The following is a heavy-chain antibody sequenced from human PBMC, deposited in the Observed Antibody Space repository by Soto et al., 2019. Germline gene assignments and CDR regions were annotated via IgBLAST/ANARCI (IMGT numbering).Heavy chain of an antibody. V-gene: IGHV3-23*01. CDR2: ISGGGGSI. D-gene: IGHD2-8*01. CDR3: ALSPAEFELLSGVRHSAY. J-gene: IGHJ4*02. Sequence: SWVRKNKKKRLKWVSTISGGGGSIYYADSVKGRFTVSRDNPENTVYLQMINVRGEDTAVYYFALSPAEFELLSGVRHSAYWGQRTSVTVS.